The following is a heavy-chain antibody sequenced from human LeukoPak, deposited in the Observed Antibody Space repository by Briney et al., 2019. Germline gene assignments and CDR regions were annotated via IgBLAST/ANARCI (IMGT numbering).Heavy chain of an antibody. CDR3: ARFPHYYDSSGSHFYGMDV. V-gene: IGHV1-69*04. Sequence: ASVKVSCKASGGTFSSYAISWVRQAPGQGLEWMGRIIPILGIANYAQKFQGRVTITADKSTSTAYMELSSLRSEDTAVYYCARFPHYYDSSGSHFYGMDVWGQGTTVTVSS. D-gene: IGHD3-22*01. CDR1: GGTFSSYA. J-gene: IGHJ6*02. CDR2: IIPILGIA.